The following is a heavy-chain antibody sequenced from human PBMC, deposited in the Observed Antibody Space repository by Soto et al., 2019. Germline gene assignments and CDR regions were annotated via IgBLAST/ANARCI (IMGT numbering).Heavy chain of an antibody. J-gene: IGHJ5*02. CDR1: GDSISSNNNY. CDR3: ARGRGYSYGLDP. V-gene: IGHV4-30-4*01. Sequence: QVQLQESGPGLVKPSQTLSLTCTVSGDSISSNNNYWSWIRQPPGEGLEWIGFISYSGTTSYSPSLKSRVAISLDTSKNQFSLSLSSVTAADTAVYYCARGRGYSYGLDPWGQGTLATVSS. D-gene: IGHD5-18*01. CDR2: ISYSGTT.